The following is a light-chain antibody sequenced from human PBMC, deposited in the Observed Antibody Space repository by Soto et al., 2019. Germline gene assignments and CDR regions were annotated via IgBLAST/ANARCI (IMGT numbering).Light chain of an antibody. CDR2: DAS. CDR3: QQRRHWPSIT. Sequence: EIVLTQSPATLSLSPGERATLSCRASQSVSSYLAWYQQKPGQAPRLLIYDASNRATGIPARFSGSGSGTDFTLTISSLEPEDFAVYYCQQRRHWPSITFGQGTRLEIK. J-gene: IGKJ5*01. V-gene: IGKV3-11*01. CDR1: QSVSSY.